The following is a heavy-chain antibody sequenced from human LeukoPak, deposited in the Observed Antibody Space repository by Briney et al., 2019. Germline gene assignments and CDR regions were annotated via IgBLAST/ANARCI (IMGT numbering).Heavy chain of an antibody. CDR1: GYTLTELS. J-gene: IGHJ4*02. D-gene: IGHD1-1*01. Sequence: ASVKVSCKVSGYTLTELSMHWVRQAPGKGLEWMGGFDPEDGETIHAQKFQGRVTMTEDTSTDTAYMELSSLRSEDTAVYYCAIEVWKPYYYDYWGQGTLVTVSS. CDR3: AIEVWKPYYYDY. V-gene: IGHV1-24*01. CDR2: FDPEDGET.